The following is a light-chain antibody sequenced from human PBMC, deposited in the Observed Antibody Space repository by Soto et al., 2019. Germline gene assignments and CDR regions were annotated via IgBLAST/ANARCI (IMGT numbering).Light chain of an antibody. J-gene: IGLJ2*01. CDR2: ENN. V-gene: IGLV6-57*04. CDR1: SGSIANNY. CDR3: QSYDSSFVI. Sequence: NFMLTQPHSVSESPGKTVTISCTRSSGSIANNYVQWYQQRPGRAPITVIYENNQRPSGGAGRFSGSTDVSSNSASLPISGLQTADEADYSCQSYDSSFVIFGGGTKLTVL.